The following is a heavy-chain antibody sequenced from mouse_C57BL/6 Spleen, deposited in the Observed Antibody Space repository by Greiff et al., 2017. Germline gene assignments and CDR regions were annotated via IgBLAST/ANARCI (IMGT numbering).Heavy chain of an antibody. CDR2: IDPNSGGT. CDR1: GYTFTSYW. J-gene: IGHJ2*01. Sequence: QVQLQQPGAELVKPGASVKLSCKASGYTFTSYWMHWVKQRPGRGLEWIGRIDPNSGGTKYNEKFKSKATLTVDKPSSTAYMQLSSLTSEDSEVYDSARERGVYEADFDYWGQGTTLTVSS. V-gene: IGHV1-72*01. D-gene: IGHD2-3*01. CDR3: ARERGVYEADFDY.